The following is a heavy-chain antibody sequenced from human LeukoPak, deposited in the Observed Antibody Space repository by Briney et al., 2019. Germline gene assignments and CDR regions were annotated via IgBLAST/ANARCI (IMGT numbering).Heavy chain of an antibody. V-gene: IGHV1-69*13. CDR3: ASLWFGEVNWFDP. Sequence: EASVKVSCKASGGTFSSYAISWVRQAPGQGLEWMGGIIPIFGTTNYAQKFQGRVTITADESTSTAYMELSSLRSEDTAVYYCASLWFGEVNWFDPWGQGTLVTVSS. D-gene: IGHD3-10*01. CDR2: IIPIFGTT. J-gene: IGHJ5*02. CDR1: GGTFSSYA.